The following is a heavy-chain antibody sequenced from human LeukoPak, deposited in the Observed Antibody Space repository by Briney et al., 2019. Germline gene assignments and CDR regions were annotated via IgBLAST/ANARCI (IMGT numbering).Heavy chain of an antibody. D-gene: IGHD1-26*01. V-gene: IGHV3-66*01. CDR1: EFSVGSNY. J-gene: IGHJ6*03. Sequence: GGSLRLSCAASEFSVGSNYMTWVRQAPGKGLEWVSLIYSGGSTYYADSVKGRFTISRDNFKNTLYLQMNSLRAEDTAVYYCARDPYSGSYGNYYYYFMDVWGKGTTVTISS. CDR3: ARDPYSGSYGNYYYYFMDV. CDR2: IYSGGST.